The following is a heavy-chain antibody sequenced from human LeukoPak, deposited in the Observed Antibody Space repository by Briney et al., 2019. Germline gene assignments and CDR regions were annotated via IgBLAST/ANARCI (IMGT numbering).Heavy chain of an antibody. D-gene: IGHD3-22*01. V-gene: IGHV1-2*02. CDR3: ARDSSGYYYVEPFDY. CDR2: INPNSGGT. Sequence: GASVKVSCKASGYTFTRHYMHWVRQAPGQGLEWMGWINPNSGGTNYAQKFQGRVTMTRDTSISTAYMELSRLRSDDTAVYYCARDSSGYYYVEPFDYWGQGTLVTVSS. CDR1: GYTFTRHY. J-gene: IGHJ4*02.